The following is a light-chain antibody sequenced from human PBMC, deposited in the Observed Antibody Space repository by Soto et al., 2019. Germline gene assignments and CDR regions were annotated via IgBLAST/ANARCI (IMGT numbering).Light chain of an antibody. Sequence: IQVTQSPSSLSASVGDRVTINCRASQAIRTDLGWYQQKPGKAPKLLIYKASTLKSGVPSRFSGSGSGTEFTLTISSLQPDDFATYYCQHYNSYSEAFGQGTKVDIK. CDR1: QAIRTD. J-gene: IGKJ1*01. CDR2: KAS. CDR3: QHYNSYSEA. V-gene: IGKV1-5*03.